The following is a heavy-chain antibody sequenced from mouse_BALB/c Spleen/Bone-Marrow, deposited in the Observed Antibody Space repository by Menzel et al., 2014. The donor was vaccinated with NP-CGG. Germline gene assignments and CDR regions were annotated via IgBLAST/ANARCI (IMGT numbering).Heavy chain of an antibody. V-gene: IGHV1-7*01. J-gene: IGHJ3*01. CDR3: AREGIYYGNTWFAY. CDR2: INPSTGYT. CDR1: GYTFTTYW. Sequence: QVQLQQSGAELAKPGASVKMSCKTPGYTFTTYWIHWVKQRPGQGLEWIGYINPSTGYTEYNQKFKDKATLTADKSSSTAYMQLSSLTSEEFAVYYCAREGIYYGNTWFAYWGQGTLVTVSA. D-gene: IGHD2-1*01.